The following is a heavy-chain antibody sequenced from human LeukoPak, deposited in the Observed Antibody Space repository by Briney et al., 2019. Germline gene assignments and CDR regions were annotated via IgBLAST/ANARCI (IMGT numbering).Heavy chain of an antibody. CDR2: INTNTGNP. D-gene: IGHD2-2*01. V-gene: IGHV7-4-1*02. CDR1: GYTFTSYG. CDR3: ARDWGIVVVPAATYYYYMDV. J-gene: IGHJ6*03. Sequence: ASVKVSCKASGYTFTSYGINWVRQAPGQGLEWMGWINTNTGNPTYAQGFTGRFVFSLDTSVSTAYLQISSLKAEDTAVYYCARDWGIVVVPAATYYYYMDVWGKGTTVTVSS.